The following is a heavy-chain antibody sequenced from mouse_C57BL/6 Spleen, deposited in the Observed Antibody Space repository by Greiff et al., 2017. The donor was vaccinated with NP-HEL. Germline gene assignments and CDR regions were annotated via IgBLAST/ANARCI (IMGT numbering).Heavy chain of an antibody. CDR2: IDPSDSYT. V-gene: IGHV1-69*01. CDR3: ARGRAITTVVDY. J-gene: IGHJ2*01. CDR1: GYTFTSYW. Sequence: VQLQQPGAELVMPGASVKLSCKASGYTFTSYWMHWVKQRPGQGLEWIGEIDPSDSYTNYNQKFKGKSTLTVDKSSSTAYMQLSSLTSEDSAVYYCARGRAITTVVDYWGKGTTLTVSS. D-gene: IGHD1-1*01.